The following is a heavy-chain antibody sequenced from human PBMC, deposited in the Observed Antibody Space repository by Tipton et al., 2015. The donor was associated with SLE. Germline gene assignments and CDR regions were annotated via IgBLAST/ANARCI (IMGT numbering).Heavy chain of an antibody. CDR2: ISYSGST. Sequence: TLSLPCTVSGDSFTSDYWTWIRQPPGKGLGWVGYISYSGSTNYNPSVRSRVSISLDTSKNQFSLKVKSVTTADTAVYYCARMRGGYNAHHWGQGILVTVSS. D-gene: IGHD5-24*01. V-gene: IGHV4-59*01. J-gene: IGHJ5*02. CDR1: GDSFTSDY. CDR3: ARMRGGYNAHH.